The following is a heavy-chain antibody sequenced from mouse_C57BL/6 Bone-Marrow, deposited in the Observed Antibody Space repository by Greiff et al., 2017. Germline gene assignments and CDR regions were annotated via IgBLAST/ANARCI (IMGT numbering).Heavy chain of an antibody. D-gene: IGHD2-3*01. J-gene: IGHJ2*01. CDR3: AGREGWLLDY. CDR1: GYTFTSYG. V-gene: IGHV1-81*01. Sequence: QVQLQQSGAELARPGASVKLSCKASGYTFTSYGISWVKQRTGQGLEWIGEIYPRSGNPYYNEKFKGKATLTADKSSSTAYMGLRSLTAEDSAVYFCAGREGWLLDYWGQGTTLTVSS. CDR2: IYPRSGNP.